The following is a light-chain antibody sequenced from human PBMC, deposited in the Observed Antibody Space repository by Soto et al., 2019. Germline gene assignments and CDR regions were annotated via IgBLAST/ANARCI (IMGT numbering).Light chain of an antibody. Sequence: EIVLTQSPGTLSLSPGERATLSCRASQSVSSSYLARYQQRPGQAPRLLIYGASFRATGIPARFSGRGSGTDFTLSISRLEPEDFAVYYCQQYVTSPRTFGQGTKVDI. J-gene: IGKJ1*01. CDR2: GAS. CDR1: QSVSSSY. CDR3: QQYVTSPRT. V-gene: IGKV3-20*01.